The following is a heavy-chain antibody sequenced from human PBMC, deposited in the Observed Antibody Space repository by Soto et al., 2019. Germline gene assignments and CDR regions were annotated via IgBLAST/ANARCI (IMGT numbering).Heavy chain of an antibody. J-gene: IGHJ5*02. CDR1: GFSLSTSGVG. Sequence: QITLKESGPTLVKPTQTLTLTCTFSGFSLSTSGVGVGWIRQPPGKALEWLALIYWDDDKRYSPSLKSRLTITKDTSKNPVVLTMTNMDPVDTATYYCAPIGYCSGGSCYQNGWFDPWGQGTLVTVSS. CDR2: IYWDDDK. D-gene: IGHD2-15*01. CDR3: APIGYCSGGSCYQNGWFDP. V-gene: IGHV2-5*02.